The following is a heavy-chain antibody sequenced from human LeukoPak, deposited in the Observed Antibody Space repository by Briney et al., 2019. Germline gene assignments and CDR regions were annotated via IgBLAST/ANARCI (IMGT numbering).Heavy chain of an antibody. CDR1: GGTFSSYA. J-gene: IGHJ4*02. Sequence: ASVKVSCKASGGTFSSYAISWVRQAPGQGLEWMGGIIPIFGTANYAQKFQGRVTITADESTSTAYMELSSLRSDDTAVYYCARLEDYVVDYWGQGTLVTVSS. CDR3: ARLEDYVVDY. D-gene: IGHD4-17*01. V-gene: IGHV1-69*13. CDR2: IIPIFGTA.